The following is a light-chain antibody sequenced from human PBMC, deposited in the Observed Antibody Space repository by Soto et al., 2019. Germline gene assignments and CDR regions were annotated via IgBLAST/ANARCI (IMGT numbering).Light chain of an antibody. CDR3: QQYNNWPPVT. Sequence: EIVMTQSPATLSVSPGGRATLSCRASQSVYSNLAWYQQKPGQAPRLLLYGASTRATGIPARFSGSGAGTDFTLTISSLQSEDSAVYYCQQYNNWPPVTFGGGTRVEIK. V-gene: IGKV3-15*01. CDR2: GAS. J-gene: IGKJ4*01. CDR1: QSVYSN.